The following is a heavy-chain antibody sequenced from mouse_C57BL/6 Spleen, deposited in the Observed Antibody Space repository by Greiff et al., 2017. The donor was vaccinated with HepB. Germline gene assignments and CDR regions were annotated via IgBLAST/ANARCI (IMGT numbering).Heavy chain of an antibody. D-gene: IGHD2-12*01. Sequence: EVQLQQSGAELVRPGASVKLSCTASGFNIKDDYMHWVKQRPEQGLEWIGWIDPENGDTEYASKFQGKATITADTSSNTAYLQLSSLTSEDTAVYYCTTDGYRAMDYWGQGTSVTVSS. CDR1: GFNIKDDY. CDR3: TTDGYRAMDY. V-gene: IGHV14-4*01. J-gene: IGHJ4*01. CDR2: IDPENGDT.